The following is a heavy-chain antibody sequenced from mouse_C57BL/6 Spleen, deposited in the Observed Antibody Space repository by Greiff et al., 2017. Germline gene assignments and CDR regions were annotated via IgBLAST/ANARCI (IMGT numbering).Heavy chain of an antibody. J-gene: IGHJ4*01. CDR1: GFTFTDYY. Sequence: EVKLVESGPVLVKPGPSVKISCKASGFTFTDYYMHWVKQSHGKSLEWIGLVYPYNGGTSYNQKFKGKATLTVDTSSSTAYMELNSLTSEDSAVYCCARRASTLREAMDYWGQGTSVTVSS. V-gene: IGHV1-36*01. CDR2: VYPYNGGT. D-gene: IGHD6-1*01. CDR3: ARRASTLREAMDY.